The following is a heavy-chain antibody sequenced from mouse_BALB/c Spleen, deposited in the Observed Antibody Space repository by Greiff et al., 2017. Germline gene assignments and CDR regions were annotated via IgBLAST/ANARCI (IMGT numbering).Heavy chain of an antibody. CDR2: INPSNGGT. D-gene: IGHD1-1*01. CDR1: GYTFTSYY. V-gene: IGHV1S81*02. J-gene: IGHJ3*01. Sequence: QVQLQQPGAELVKPGASVKLSCKASGYTFTSYYMYWVKQRPGQGLEWIGGINPSNGGTNFNEKFKSKATLTVDKSSSIAYMQLSSLTSEDSAVYYCTRGRGSSSWFAYWGQGTLVTVSA. CDR3: TRGRGSSSWFAY.